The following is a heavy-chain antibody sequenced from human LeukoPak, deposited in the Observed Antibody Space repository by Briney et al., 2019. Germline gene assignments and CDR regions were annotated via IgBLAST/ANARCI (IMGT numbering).Heavy chain of an antibody. D-gene: IGHD2-15*01. CDR1: GFTFSSYA. J-gene: IGHJ4*02. CDR3: TRESLGSSTKIVVVSQYPDY. CDR2: ISYDGSNK. Sequence: PGRSLRLSCAASGFTFSSYAMHWVRQAPGKGLEGVAVISYDGSNKYYADSVKGRFTISRDNSKNTLYLQMNSLRAEDTAVYYCTRESLGSSTKIVVVSQYPDYWGQGTLVTVSS. V-gene: IGHV3-30-3*01.